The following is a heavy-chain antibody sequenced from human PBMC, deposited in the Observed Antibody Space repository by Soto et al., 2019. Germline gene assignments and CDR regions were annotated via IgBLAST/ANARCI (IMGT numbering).Heavy chain of an antibody. Sequence: ASVKVSCKASGYTFTSYGISWVRQAPGQGLEWMGWISAYNGNTNYAQKLQGRVTMTTDTFTSTAYMELRSLRSDDTAVYYCAKEKRDGYNPSFYYFDSWGPGTLVTVSS. V-gene: IGHV1-18*04. CDR3: AKEKRDGYNPSFYYFDS. CDR2: ISAYNGNT. D-gene: IGHD5-12*01. CDR1: GYTFTSYG. J-gene: IGHJ4*02.